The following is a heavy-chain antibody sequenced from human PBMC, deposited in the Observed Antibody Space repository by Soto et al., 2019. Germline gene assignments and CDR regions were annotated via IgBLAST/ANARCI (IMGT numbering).Heavy chain of an antibody. CDR3: ARVGIAVANYWFDP. CDR1: GGSISSYY. J-gene: IGHJ5*02. CDR2: IYYSGST. D-gene: IGHD6-19*01. V-gene: IGHV4-59*01. Sequence: PSETLSLTCTVSGGSISSYYWSWIRQPPGKGLEWIGYIYYSGSTNYNPSLKSRVTISVDTSKNQFSLKLSSVTAADTAVYYCARVGIAVANYWFDPWGQGTLVTVSS.